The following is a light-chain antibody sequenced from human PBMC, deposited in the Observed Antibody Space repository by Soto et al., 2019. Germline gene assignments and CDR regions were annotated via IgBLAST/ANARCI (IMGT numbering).Light chain of an antibody. Sequence: VAASVGDRVTIPCRASQGITNRLAWYQQKPGKAPKLLIYAASSLQSGVPSRFSGSGSGTHFTLTISSLQPEDFATYYCQQTYNIPITFGQGTRLEIK. V-gene: IGKV1-12*01. CDR3: QQTYNIPIT. J-gene: IGKJ5*01. CDR1: QGITNR. CDR2: AAS.